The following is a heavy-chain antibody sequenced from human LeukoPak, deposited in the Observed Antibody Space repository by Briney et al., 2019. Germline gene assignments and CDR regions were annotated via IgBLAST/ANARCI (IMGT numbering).Heavy chain of an antibody. CDR2: ISAYNGHT. CDR3: ARELDGPQPPHFDY. D-gene: IGHD5-24*01. Sequence: ASVKVSCKASGYTLTSSGISWVRQAPGQGLEWMGWISAYNGHTSYAQKLQGRVTMTTDTSTSTAYMELRSLRSDDTAVYYCARELDGPQPPHFDYWAQGPRVPVPS. J-gene: IGHJ4*02. CDR1: GYTLTSSG. V-gene: IGHV1-18*01.